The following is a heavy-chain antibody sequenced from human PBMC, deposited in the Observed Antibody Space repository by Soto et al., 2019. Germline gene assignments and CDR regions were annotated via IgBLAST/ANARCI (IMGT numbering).Heavy chain of an antibody. V-gene: IGHV1-58*01. D-gene: IGHD3-10*01. CDR1: GFTFTSSA. J-gene: IGHJ5*02. CDR3: ARVSGSGPVNWFDP. CDR2: IVVGSGNT. Sequence: SVKVSCKASGFTFTSSAVQWVRQARGQRLEWIGWIVVGSGNTNYAQKFQERVTITRDMSTSTAYMELSSLRSEDTAVYYCARVSGSGPVNWFDPWGQGTLVTVSS.